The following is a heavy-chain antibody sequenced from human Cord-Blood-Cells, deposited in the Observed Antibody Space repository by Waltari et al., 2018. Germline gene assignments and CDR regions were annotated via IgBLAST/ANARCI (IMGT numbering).Heavy chain of an antibody. J-gene: IGHJ6*02. V-gene: IGHV1-3*01. D-gene: IGHD3-16*02. CDR3: ARDSLMITFGGVIAKHYYGMDV. CDR1: GYTFTSYA. CDR2: INAGNGNT. Sequence: QVQLVQSGAEVKKPGASVKVSCKASGYTFTSYAMHWVRQAPGQRLEWMGWINAGNGNTKYSQKFQGRVTITRDTSASTAYMELSSLRSEDTAVYYCARDSLMITFGGVIAKHYYGMDVWGQGTTVTVSS.